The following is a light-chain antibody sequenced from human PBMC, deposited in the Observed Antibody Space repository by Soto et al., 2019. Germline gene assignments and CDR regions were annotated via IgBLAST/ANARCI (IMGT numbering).Light chain of an antibody. V-gene: IGLV2-8*01. J-gene: IGLJ2*01. CDR1: SSDVGGYNY. CDR2: EVS. CDR3: SSFAGNNNLV. Sequence: QSALTQPPSASGSPGQSVTISCTGTSSDVGGYNYVSWYQQHPGKAPKLMISEVSKRLSGVPDRFSVSKYGNTASLTVSGLQAEDEADYYCSSFAGNNNLVFGGGTKLTVL.